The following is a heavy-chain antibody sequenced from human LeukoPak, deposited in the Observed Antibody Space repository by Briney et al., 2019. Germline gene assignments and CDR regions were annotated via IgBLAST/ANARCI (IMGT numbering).Heavy chain of an antibody. Sequence: SQTLSLTCTVSGGSISSYYWSWIRQPPGKELEWIGYIYYSGSTNYKSSLKSRVTISIDMSKNQFSLKLSSVTAADTAVYYCARYGDYRGNYFDYWGQKTLVTVSS. J-gene: IGHJ4*02. CDR2: IYYSGST. CDR1: GGSISSYY. V-gene: IGHV4-59*01. CDR3: ARYGDYRGNYFDY. D-gene: IGHD4-17*01.